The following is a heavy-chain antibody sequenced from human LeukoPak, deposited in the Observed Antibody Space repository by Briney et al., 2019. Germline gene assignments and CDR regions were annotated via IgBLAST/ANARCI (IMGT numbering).Heavy chain of an antibody. V-gene: IGHV4-34*01. CDR2: INHSGST. CDR1: GGSFSGYY. D-gene: IGHD3-10*01. Sequence: SETLSLTCAVYGGSFSGYYWSWIRQPPGKGPEWIGEINHSGSTNYNPSLKSRVTISVDTSKNQFSLKLSSVTAADTAVYYCARGYYYGSGLIYYYYYMDVWGKGTTVTISS. J-gene: IGHJ6*03. CDR3: ARGYYYGSGLIYYYYYMDV.